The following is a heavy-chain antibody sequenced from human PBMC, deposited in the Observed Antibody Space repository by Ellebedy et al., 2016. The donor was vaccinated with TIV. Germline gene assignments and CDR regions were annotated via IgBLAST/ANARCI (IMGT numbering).Heavy chain of an antibody. V-gene: IGHV3-7*01. D-gene: IGHD2-15*01. J-gene: IGHJ4*02. CDR2: IKQDGSEQ. Sequence: GGSLRLSCAASGFTFTTYWMCWVRQAPGKGLEWVANIKQDGSEQNYVDSVKGRFTISRDNSKNTLYLQMNSLRAEDTAVYYCARGVVAATDAYYFDYWGQGTLVTVSS. CDR3: ARGVVAATDAYYFDY. CDR1: GFTFTTYW.